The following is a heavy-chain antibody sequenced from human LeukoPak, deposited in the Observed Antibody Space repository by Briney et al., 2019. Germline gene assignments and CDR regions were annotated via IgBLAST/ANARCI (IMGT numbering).Heavy chain of an antibody. CDR2: ISNNGGYT. D-gene: IGHD5-24*01. Sequence: GGSLRLSCAASGFTFSSSAMSWVRQAPGKGLEWVSAISNNGGYTYYADSVQGRFTTSRDNAKNSLYLQMNSLRVEDTAVYYCAKEGRSLQTYWGQGTLVTVSS. CDR1: GFTFSSSA. V-gene: IGHV3-23*01. J-gene: IGHJ4*02. CDR3: AKEGRSLQTY.